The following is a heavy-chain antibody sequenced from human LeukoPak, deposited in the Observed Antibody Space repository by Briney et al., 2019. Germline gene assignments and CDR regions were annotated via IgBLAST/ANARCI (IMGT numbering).Heavy chain of an antibody. CDR3: GKGIGYSSSSGSYFDY. V-gene: IGHV3-23*01. CDR2: ISVSGGST. D-gene: IGHD6-13*01. CDR1: GFTFSSCA. J-gene: IGHJ4*02. Sequence: PGRSLRLSRAASGFTFSSCAMSWVCQAPGKGLEWVSGISVSGGSTYYADSVKGRFTISRDNSKNTLYLQMNSLRAEDTAVYYCGKGIGYSSSSGSYFDYWGQGTLVTVSS.